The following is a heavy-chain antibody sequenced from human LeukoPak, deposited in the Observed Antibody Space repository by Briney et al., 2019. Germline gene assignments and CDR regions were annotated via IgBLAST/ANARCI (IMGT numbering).Heavy chain of an antibody. CDR1: GFTFSNYA. D-gene: IGHD1-1*01. J-gene: IGHJ4*02. V-gene: IGHV3-23*01. Sequence: GGSLRLSCAASGFTFSNYAMSWVRQAPGKGLEWVSAISGSGGSTYYADSVKGRFTISRDNSKNTLYLQMNSLRAEDTAVYYCAKDRSRYNWNDGGFDYWGQGTLVTVSS. CDR2: ISGSGGST. CDR3: AKDRSRYNWNDGGFDY.